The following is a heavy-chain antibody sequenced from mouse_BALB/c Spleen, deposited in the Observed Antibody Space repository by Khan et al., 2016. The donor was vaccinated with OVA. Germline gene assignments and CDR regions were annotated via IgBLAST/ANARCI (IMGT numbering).Heavy chain of an antibody. CDR3: TRLGTTGWFAY. V-gene: IGHV1S135*01. CDR2: IDPFNGST. Sequence: VQLQQSGPELMKPGASVKISCKASGYSFTDYYIHWVKQSHGQSLEWIGYIDPFNGSTNFNQKFKGKATLTVDKSSSTAYMHINSLKSEDSSVCYCTRLGTTGWFAYWCQVSLVTVSA. CDR1: GYSFTDYY. D-gene: IGHD2-13*01. J-gene: IGHJ3*01.